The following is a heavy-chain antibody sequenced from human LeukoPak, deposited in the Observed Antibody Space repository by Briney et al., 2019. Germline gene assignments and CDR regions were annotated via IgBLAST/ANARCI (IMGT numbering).Heavy chain of an antibody. V-gene: IGHV1-46*01. CDR3: ASFGYSYGDQPYFDY. CDR1: GYTFTSYY. CDR2: INPSGGST. J-gene: IGHJ4*02. Sequence: ASVKVSCKASGYTFTSYYMHWVRQAPGQGLEWVGIINPSGGSTSYAQKFQGRVTMTRDTSTSTVYMELSSLRSEDTAVYYCASFGYSYGDQPYFDYWGQGTLVTVSS. D-gene: IGHD5-18*01.